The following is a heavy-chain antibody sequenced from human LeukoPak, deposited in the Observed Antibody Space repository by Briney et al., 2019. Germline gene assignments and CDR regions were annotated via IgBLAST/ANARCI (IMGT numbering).Heavy chain of an antibody. J-gene: IGHJ4*02. D-gene: IGHD3/OR15-3a*01. CDR1: GGSISSSSYY. Sequence: SETLSLTCTVSGGSISSSSYYWGWIRQPPGKGLEWIGSIYYSGSTYYNPSLKSQVSISIDTSKNQFSLKLTSVTAADTAVYYCARQTGSGLFILPGGQGTLVTVSS. CDR2: IYYSGST. CDR3: ARQTGSGLFILP. V-gene: IGHV4-39*01.